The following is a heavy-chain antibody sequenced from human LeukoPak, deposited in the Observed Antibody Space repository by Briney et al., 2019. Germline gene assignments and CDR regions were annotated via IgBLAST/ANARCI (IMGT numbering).Heavy chain of an antibody. CDR2: IIPIFGTA. J-gene: IGHJ4*02. CDR3: ARDPEVGYCSGGSCYGQGY. Sequence: ASVKVSCTASGGTFSSYAISWVRQAPGQGLEWMGRIIPIFGTANYAQKFQGRVTITRDESTSTAYMELSSLRSEDTAVYYCARDPEVGYCSGGSCYGQGYWGQGTLVTVSS. V-gene: IGHV1-69*05. CDR1: GGTFSSYA. D-gene: IGHD2-15*01.